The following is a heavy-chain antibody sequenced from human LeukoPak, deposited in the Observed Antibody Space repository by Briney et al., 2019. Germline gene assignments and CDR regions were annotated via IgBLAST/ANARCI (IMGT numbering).Heavy chain of an antibody. J-gene: IGHJ4*02. CDR3: ASYSSSWYSFDY. Sequence: PAASVKVSCKVSGYTLTELSMHWVRQAPGKGLEWMGWISAYNGNTNYAQKLQGRVTMTTDTSTSTAYMELRSLRSDDTAVYYCASYSSSWYSFDYWGQGTLVTVSS. CDR2: ISAYNGNT. CDR1: GYTLTELS. V-gene: IGHV1-18*01. D-gene: IGHD6-13*01.